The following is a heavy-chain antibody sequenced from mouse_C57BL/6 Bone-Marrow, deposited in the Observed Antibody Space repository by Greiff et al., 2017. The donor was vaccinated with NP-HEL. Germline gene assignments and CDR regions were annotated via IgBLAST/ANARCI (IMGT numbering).Heavy chain of an antibody. Sequence: EVKLVESEGGLVQPGSSMKLSCTASGFTFSDYYMAWVRQVPEKGLEWVANINYDGSSTYYLDSLKSRFIISRDNAKNILYLQMSSLKSEDTATYYCARAQATGGFAYWGQGTLVTVSA. CDR2: INYDGSST. CDR3: ARAQATGGFAY. J-gene: IGHJ3*01. D-gene: IGHD3-2*02. V-gene: IGHV5-16*01. CDR1: GFTFSDYY.